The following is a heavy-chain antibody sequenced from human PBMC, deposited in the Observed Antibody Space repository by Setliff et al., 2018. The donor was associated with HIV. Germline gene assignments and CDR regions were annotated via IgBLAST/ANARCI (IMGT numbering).Heavy chain of an antibody. CDR2: VNPKSGDA. J-gene: IGHJ2*01. CDR1: GYTFTRSD. CDR3: ARSGTRDYDYWNNQPRRYFDL. Sequence: GASVKVSCKASGYTFTRSDINWVRQAMGHGLEWMGWVNPKSGDAGHTQKFQDRLTITRNTSTNKVYMELGGLTPEDTAVYFCARSGTRDYDYWNNQPRRYFDLWGRGTPVTVSS. V-gene: IGHV1-8*03. D-gene: IGHD3-16*01.